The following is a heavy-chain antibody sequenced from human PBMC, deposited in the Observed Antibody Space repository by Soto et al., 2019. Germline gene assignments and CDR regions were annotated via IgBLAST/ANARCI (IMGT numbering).Heavy chain of an antibody. D-gene: IGHD3-10*01. J-gene: IGHJ4*02. V-gene: IGHV4-39*01. CDR2: IYYSGST. CDR3: ARSIVRGVTPFDY. CDR1: GGSISSSSYY. Sequence: SETLSLTCTVSGGSISSSSYYWGWIRQPPGKGLEWIGSIYYSGSTYYNPSLKSRVTISVDTSKNQFSLKLSSVTAADTAVYYCARSIVRGVTPFDYWGQGTLVTVSS.